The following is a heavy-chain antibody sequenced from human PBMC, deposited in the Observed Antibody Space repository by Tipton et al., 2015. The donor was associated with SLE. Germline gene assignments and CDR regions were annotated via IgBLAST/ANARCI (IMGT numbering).Heavy chain of an antibody. CDR2: ISGSGGST. Sequence: SLRLSCAASGFTFINYAMSWVRQAPGKGLEWVSAISGSGGSTNYADSVKGRFTISRDTSKNTLYLQMNSLRAEDTAVYYCAKPSSSGWYKIYWYFDLWGRGSLVAVSS. D-gene: IGHD6-19*01. J-gene: IGHJ2*01. CDR3: AKPSSSGWYKIYWYFDL. CDR1: GFTFINYA. V-gene: IGHV3-23*01.